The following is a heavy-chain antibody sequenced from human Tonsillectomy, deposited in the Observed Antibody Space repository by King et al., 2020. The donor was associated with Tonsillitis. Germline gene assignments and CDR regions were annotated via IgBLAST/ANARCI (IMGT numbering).Heavy chain of an antibody. Sequence: MQLPESGPGLVKPSETLSLTCTVSGGSISSYYWSWIRQPPGKGLEWIGYIHNSGSTNYNPSLKSRVTISVDTSKNQFSLKLTSVTAADTAVYYCASLDGPWGQGTLVTVSS. CDR3: ASLDGP. CDR2: IHNSGST. V-gene: IGHV4-59*01. J-gene: IGHJ5*02. CDR1: GGSISSYY. D-gene: IGHD5-24*01.